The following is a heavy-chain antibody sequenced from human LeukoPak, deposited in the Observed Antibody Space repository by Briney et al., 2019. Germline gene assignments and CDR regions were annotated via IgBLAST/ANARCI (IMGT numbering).Heavy chain of an antibody. CDR2: ISSSGSTI. Sequence: GGSLRLSCAASGFTFSSYEMNWVRQAPGKGLKWVSYISSSGSTIYYADSVKGRFTISRDNAKNSLYLQMNNLRAEDTAVYYCARTPRIAARPPYFDYWGQGTLVTVSS. CDR1: GFTFSSYE. V-gene: IGHV3-48*03. J-gene: IGHJ4*02. D-gene: IGHD6-6*01. CDR3: ARTPRIAARPPYFDY.